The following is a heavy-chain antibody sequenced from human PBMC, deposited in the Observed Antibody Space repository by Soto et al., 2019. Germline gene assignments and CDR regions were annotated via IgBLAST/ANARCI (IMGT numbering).Heavy chain of an antibody. Sequence: QVQLVESGGGVVQPGRSLRLSCAASGFTFSSYGMHWVRQAPGKGLEWVAVIWSDGSNKYYADSVKGRFTISRDNSKNTLYLQMNSLRAEDTDVYYCARDGSSSSPYFDYWGQGTLVTVSS. V-gene: IGHV3-33*01. CDR1: GFTFSSYG. CDR3: ARDGSSSSPYFDY. J-gene: IGHJ4*02. CDR2: IWSDGSNK. D-gene: IGHD6-6*01.